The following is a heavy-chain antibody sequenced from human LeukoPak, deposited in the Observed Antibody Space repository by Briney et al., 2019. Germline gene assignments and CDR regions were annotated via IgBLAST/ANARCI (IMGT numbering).Heavy chain of an antibody. Sequence: PGGSLRLSCTASGFTLFTFNNAWMSGVRQTPGKGLEWIGRIKSKSDCGTTDYTAPVKGRFSISRDDSKNTVYLQVNSLKTEDTAVYYCTTDLLDYWGQGTLVTVSS. CDR2: IKSKSDCGTT. V-gene: IGHV3-15*01. CDR1: GFTLFTFNNAW. J-gene: IGHJ4*02. CDR3: TTDLLDY.